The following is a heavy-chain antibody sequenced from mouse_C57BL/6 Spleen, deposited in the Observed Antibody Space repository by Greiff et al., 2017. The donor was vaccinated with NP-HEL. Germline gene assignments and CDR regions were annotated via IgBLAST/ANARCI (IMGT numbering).Heavy chain of an antibody. V-gene: IGHV1-64*01. CDR1: GYTFTSYW. Sequence: QVQLQQSGAELVRPGSSVKLSCKASGYTFTSYWMHWVKQRPGQGLEWIGMIHPNSGSTNYNEKFKSKATLTVDKSSSTAYVQLSSLTSEDSAVYYCARSRGALYYFDYWRKGTTLTVSS. J-gene: IGHJ2*01. CDR3: ARSRGALYYFDY. CDR2: IHPNSGST.